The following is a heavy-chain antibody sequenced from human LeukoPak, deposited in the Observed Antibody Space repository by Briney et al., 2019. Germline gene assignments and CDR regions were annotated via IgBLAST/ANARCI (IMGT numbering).Heavy chain of an antibody. D-gene: IGHD3-10*01. J-gene: IGHJ5*02. CDR2: IYYSGST. CDR1: GGSISSYY. Sequence: PSETLSLTCTVSGGSISSYYWSWIRQPPGKGLEWIGYIYYSGSTNYNPSLKSRVTISVDTSKNQFSLKLSSVTAADTAVYYCARVFYGSGSYVDPWGQGTLVTVSS. CDR3: ARVFYGSGSYVDP. V-gene: IGHV4-59*01.